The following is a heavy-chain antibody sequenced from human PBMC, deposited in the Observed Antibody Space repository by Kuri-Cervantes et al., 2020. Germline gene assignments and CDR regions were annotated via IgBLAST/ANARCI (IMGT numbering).Heavy chain of an antibody. CDR1: GGTFSSYA. CDR2: IIPIFGTA. D-gene: IGHD6-6*01. V-gene: IGHV1-69*05. CDR3: ARICGSSSSCFSGAFDI. J-gene: IGHJ3*02. Sequence: SVKVSCKASGGTFSSYAISWVRQAPGQGLEWMGGIIPIFGTANYAQKFQGSVTITTDESTSTAYIELSSLRSEDTAVYYCARICGSSSSCFSGAFDIWGQGTVVTVSS.